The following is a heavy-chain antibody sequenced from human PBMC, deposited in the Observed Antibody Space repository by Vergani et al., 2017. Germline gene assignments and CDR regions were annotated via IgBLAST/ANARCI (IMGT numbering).Heavy chain of an antibody. CDR1: GGSFSGYY. D-gene: IGHD6-13*01. J-gene: IGHJ6*03. V-gene: IGHV4-34*01. CDR3: ARGSMYSSSWYYYYYYMDV. Sequence: QVQLLQWGAGLLKPSETLSLTCAVYGGSFSGYYWSWIRQPPGKGLEWIGEINHSGSTNYNPSLKSRVTISVDTSKNQFSLKRSSVTAADTAVYYCARGSMYSSSWYYYYYYMDVWGKGTTVTVSS. CDR2: INHSGST.